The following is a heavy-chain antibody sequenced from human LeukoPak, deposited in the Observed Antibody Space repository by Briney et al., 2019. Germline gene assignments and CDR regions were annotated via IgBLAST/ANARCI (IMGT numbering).Heavy chain of an antibody. D-gene: IGHD4-17*01. CDR2: IRSKAYGGTT. J-gene: IGHJ5*02. CDR1: GFTFDDYA. Sequence: PGGSLRLSCTASGFTFDDYAMSWVRHAPGKGLEWVGFIRSKAYGGTTEYAASVKGRFTISRDDSKRIAYLQMNSLKIGDTAVYYCTRDRHGAGWFAPWGQGTLVTVSS. V-gene: IGHV3-49*04. CDR3: TRDRHGAGWFAP.